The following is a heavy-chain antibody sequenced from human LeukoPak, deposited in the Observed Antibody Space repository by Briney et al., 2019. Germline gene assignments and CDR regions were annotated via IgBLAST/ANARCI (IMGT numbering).Heavy chain of an antibody. V-gene: IGHV3-23*01. J-gene: IGHJ4*02. Sequence: GSLRLSCAASGFTFSSYAMSWVRQAPGKGLEWVSAISGSGGSTYYADSVKGRFTISRDNSKNTLYLQMNSLRAEDTAVYYCATTSGYYLGYFDYWGQGTLVTVSS. CDR3: ATTSGYYLGYFDY. CDR1: GFTFSSYA. CDR2: ISGSGGST. D-gene: IGHD3-22*01.